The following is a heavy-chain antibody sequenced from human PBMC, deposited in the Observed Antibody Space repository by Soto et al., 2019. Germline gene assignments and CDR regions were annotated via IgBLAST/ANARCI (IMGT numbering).Heavy chain of an antibody. CDR2: IIPVFGTA. Sequence: QVQLVQSGAEVKKPGSSVKVSCKASGGSLSNYGISWVRQAPGQGLEWMGGIIPVFGTANYAQKFQGRVTITADESTSILYMDATSLRSEDTAVYYCARGDATKIVVTTYYAMDVWGQGTTVTVSS. D-gene: IGHD3-9*01. CDR3: ARGDATKIVVTTYYAMDV. CDR1: GGSLSNYG. V-gene: IGHV1-69*12. J-gene: IGHJ6*02.